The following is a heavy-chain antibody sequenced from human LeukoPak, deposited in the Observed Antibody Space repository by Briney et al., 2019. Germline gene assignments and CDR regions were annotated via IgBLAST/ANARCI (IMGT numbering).Heavy chain of an antibody. V-gene: IGHV3-74*01. J-gene: IGHJ4*02. CDR1: GFTFSSYW. Sequence: PGGSLRLSCAASGFTFSSYWMNWDRQAPGKGLVWVSRIASDGSSTTYADSVKGRLSISRDNAKNTLYLQMNSLRVEDTAVYYCARGRPHGNDYWGQGTLVTVSS. D-gene: IGHD4-23*01. CDR3: ARGRPHGNDY. CDR2: IASDGSST.